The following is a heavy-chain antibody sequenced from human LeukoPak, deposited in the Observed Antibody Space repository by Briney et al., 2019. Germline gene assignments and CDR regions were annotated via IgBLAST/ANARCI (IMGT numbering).Heavy chain of an antibody. CDR1: GFTFSSYS. J-gene: IGHJ6*04. CDR3: AELGITMIGGV. Sequence: SGGSLRLSCADSGFTFSSYSMNWVRQAPGKGLEWVSSISSSSSYIYYADSVKGRFTISRDNAKNSLYLQMNSLRAEDTAVYYCAELGITMIGGVWGKGTTVTISS. CDR2: ISSSSSYI. D-gene: IGHD3-10*02. V-gene: IGHV3-21*01.